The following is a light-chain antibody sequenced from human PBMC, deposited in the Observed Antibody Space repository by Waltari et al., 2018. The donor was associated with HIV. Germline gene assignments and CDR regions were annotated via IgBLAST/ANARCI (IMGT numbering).Light chain of an antibody. V-gene: IGKV2-30*01. J-gene: IGKJ4*01. CDR3: MQGTYWPLT. CDR1: QSLVYSVGNTD. Sequence: DVVMTQSPLSLPVTLGQPASIPRRSSQSLVYSVGNTDLNWLQQRPGQSPRRLIYKVSNRDSGVPDRFSGRGSGTDFTLKSSRVEAEDVGVYYCMQGTYWPLTFGGGTKVEIK. CDR2: KVS.